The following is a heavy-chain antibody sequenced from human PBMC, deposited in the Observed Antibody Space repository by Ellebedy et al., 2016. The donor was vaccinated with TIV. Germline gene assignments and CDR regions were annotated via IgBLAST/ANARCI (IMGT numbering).Heavy chain of an antibody. D-gene: IGHD6-19*01. V-gene: IGHV3-7*03. J-gene: IGHJ4*02. CDR2: INQDGSAK. CDR3: ARGGVVAGADY. Sequence: GESLKISCAASGFTFSNYWMNWVRQAPGKGLEWVANINQDGSAKYYVDSVKGRSTISRDNAKNSLYLQMNSLRGEDTAVYYCARGGVVAGADYWGQGTLVTVSS. CDR1: GFTFSNYW.